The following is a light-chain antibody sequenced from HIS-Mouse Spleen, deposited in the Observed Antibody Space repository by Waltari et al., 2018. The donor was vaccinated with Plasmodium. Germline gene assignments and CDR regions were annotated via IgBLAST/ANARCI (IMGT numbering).Light chain of an antibody. CDR3: QQYYSYPLT. CDR2: AAS. J-gene: IGKJ4*01. V-gene: IGKV1-8*01. CDR1: QGISSY. Sequence: AIRMTQSQSSFSASTGDRVTITFRASQGISSYLAWYQQKPGKAPKLLIYAASTLQSGVPSRFSGSGSGTDFTLTISCLQSEDFATYYCQQYYSYPLTFGGGTKVEIK.